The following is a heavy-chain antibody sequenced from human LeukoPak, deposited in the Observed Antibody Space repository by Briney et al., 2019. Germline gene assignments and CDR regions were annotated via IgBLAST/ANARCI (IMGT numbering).Heavy chain of an antibody. CDR3: ARVSCPHHPDPYYYMDV. Sequence: ASVKVSCKASGYTFTGYYMHWVRQAPGQGLEWMGWINPNSGGTNYAQKFQGRVTMTRDTSISTAYMELSRLRSDDTAVYYCARVSCPHHPDPYYYMDVWGKGTTVTASS. CDR1: GYTFTGYY. D-gene: IGHD1-14*01. CDR2: INPNSGGT. J-gene: IGHJ6*03. V-gene: IGHV1-2*02.